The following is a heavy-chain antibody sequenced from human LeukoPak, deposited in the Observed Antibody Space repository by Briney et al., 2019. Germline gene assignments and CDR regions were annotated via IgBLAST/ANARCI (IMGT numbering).Heavy chain of an antibody. Sequence: SETLSLTCAVYGGSFSGYYWSWIRQPPGKGLEWIGEINHSGSTNYNPSLKSRVTISVDASKNQFSLKLSSVTAADTAVYYCARELDAFDIWGQGTMVTVSS. J-gene: IGHJ3*02. CDR1: GGSFSGYY. CDR2: INHSGST. CDR3: ARELDAFDI. V-gene: IGHV4-34*09.